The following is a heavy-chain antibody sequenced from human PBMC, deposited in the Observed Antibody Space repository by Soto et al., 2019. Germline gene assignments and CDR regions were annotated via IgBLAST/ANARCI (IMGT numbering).Heavy chain of an antibody. D-gene: IGHD3-10*01. CDR1: GDSVSSNTAA. CDR3: ARASGSWSYYSFDK. J-gene: IGHJ4*02. V-gene: IGHV6-1*01. Sequence: PSQTLSLTCAISGDSVSSNTAAWNWIRQSPSRGLEWLGRTYYRSKWYIDYAISVKSRITIDPDTSKNELSLHLNSVTPEDTAVYYCARASGSWSYYSFDKWGQGTLVTVSS. CDR2: TYYRSKWYI.